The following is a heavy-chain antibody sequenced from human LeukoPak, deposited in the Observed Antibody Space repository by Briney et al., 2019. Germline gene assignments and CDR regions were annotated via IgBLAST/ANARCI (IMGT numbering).Heavy chain of an antibody. V-gene: IGHV4-39*07. D-gene: IGHD1-26*01. J-gene: IGHJ4*02. CDR2: IYDSGST. CDR1: GGSIRSSYYY. Sequence: SETLSLTCTVSGGSIRSSYYYWGWIRQPPGKGLEWIGSIYDSGSTYYNPSLKSRVTISVDTSKNQFSLKLTSVTAADTAVYYCARGYSGSYGRFDYWGQGTLVTVSS. CDR3: ARGYSGSYGRFDY.